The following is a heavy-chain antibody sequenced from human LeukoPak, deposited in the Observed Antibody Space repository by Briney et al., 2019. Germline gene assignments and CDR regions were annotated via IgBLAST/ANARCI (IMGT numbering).Heavy chain of an antibody. Sequence: QAGGSLRLSCVASGFTFSDYAMTWVRQSPGKGLEWVSAISGSGGSTYYADSVKGRFTISIDNSKNTLYLQMNSLRAEDTAVYYCAKGGLYDSSPGTYFDYWRQGTLLTVSS. CDR2: ISGSGGST. D-gene: IGHD3-22*01. CDR3: AKGGLYDSSPGTYFDY. V-gene: IGHV3-23*01. CDR1: GFTFSDYA. J-gene: IGHJ4*02.